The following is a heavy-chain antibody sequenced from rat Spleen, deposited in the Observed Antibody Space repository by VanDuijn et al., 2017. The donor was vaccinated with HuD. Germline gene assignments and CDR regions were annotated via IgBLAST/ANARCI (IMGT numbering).Heavy chain of an antibody. Sequence: EVQLVESGGGLVQPGRSLKLSCAASGFTFSDYNMAWVRQAPKKGLEWVATISSSGTRTYYLDSVKGRFTISRDNAKSSLYLQMNSLKSDDTATYYCTREGYGSPFAYWGQGTLVTVSS. J-gene: IGHJ3*01. CDR1: GFTFSDYN. V-gene: IGHV5-7*01. CDR3: TREGYGSPFAY. CDR2: ISSSGTRT. D-gene: IGHD1-3*01.